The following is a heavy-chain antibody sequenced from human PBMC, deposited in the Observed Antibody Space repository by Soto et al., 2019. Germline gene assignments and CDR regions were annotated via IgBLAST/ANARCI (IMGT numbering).Heavy chain of an antibody. J-gene: IGHJ4*02. CDR1: GYSISSSYY. D-gene: IGHD5-18*01. Sequence: SETLSLTCAVSGYSISSSYYLGWIRQPPGKGLEWIANIYHSGSTNYNPSLKSRVTISVDTSKNQFSLKLSSVTAADTAVYYCARGYSYGTSLDYWGQGTLVTVSS. CDR3: ARGYSYGTSLDY. V-gene: IGHV4-38-2*01. CDR2: IYHSGST.